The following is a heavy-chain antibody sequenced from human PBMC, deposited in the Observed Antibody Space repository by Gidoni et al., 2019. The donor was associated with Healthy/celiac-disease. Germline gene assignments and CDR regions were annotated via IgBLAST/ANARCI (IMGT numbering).Heavy chain of an antibody. Sequence: QVQLQESCPGLVKPSQTLSLACTVSGGCISSGGYYWGCIRQHPGKGLEWIGYIYYRGSTYYNPSRKSRVTTAVDTSKHQFSLKLSSVTAADTAVYYCASRPLVVITHFDYWGQGTLVTVS. D-gene: IGHD3-22*01. CDR2: IYYRGST. V-gene: IGHV4-31*03. CDR1: GGCISSGGYY. CDR3: ASRPLVVITHFDY. J-gene: IGHJ4*02.